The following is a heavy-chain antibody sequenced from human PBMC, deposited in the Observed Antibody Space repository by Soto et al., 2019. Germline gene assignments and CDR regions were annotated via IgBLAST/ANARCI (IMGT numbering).Heavy chain of an antibody. CDR2: INHSGST. CDR1: GGSFSGYY. Sequence: TSETLSLTCAVYGGSFSGYYWSWIRQPPGKGLEWIGEINHSGSTNYNPSLKSRVTISVDTSKNQFSLKLSSVTAADTAVYYCARGVGVKADPWGQGTLVTVSS. CDR3: ARGVGVKADP. J-gene: IGHJ5*02. D-gene: IGHD3-16*01. V-gene: IGHV4-34*01.